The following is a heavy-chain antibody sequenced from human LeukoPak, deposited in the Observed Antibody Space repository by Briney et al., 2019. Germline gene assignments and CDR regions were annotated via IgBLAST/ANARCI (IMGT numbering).Heavy chain of an antibody. CDR1: GGSISSSSYY. Sequence: SETLSLTCTVSGGSISSSSYYWGWIRQPPGKGLEWIGSIYYSGSTYYNPSLKSRVTISVDTSKNQFSLKLSSVTAADTAVYYCATLTGGGYCSGGSCYRSWGQGTLVTVSS. CDR3: ATLTGGGYCSGGSCYRS. J-gene: IGHJ5*02. V-gene: IGHV4-39*01. D-gene: IGHD2-15*01. CDR2: IYYSGST.